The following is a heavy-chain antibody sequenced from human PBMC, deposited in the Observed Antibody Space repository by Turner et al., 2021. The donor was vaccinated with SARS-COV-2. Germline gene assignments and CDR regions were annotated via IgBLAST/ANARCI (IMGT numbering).Heavy chain of an antibody. CDR2: SSGGGGST. CDR1: GFNFSSYA. V-gene: IGHV3-23*01. CDR3: AKGYSYDLDP. J-gene: IGHJ5*02. Sequence: EVQLLESGGGLVQPGGSLRLSCAASGFNFSSYAMNWVRQAPGKGLEWVSASSGGGGSTFYADSVKGRFTISRDNSKNTLYLQMNSLRAEDTAVYYCAKGYSYDLDPWGQGTLVTVSS. D-gene: IGHD5-18*01.